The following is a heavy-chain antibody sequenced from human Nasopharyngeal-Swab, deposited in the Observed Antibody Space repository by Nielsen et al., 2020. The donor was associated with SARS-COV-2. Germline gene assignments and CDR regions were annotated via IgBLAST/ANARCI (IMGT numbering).Heavy chain of an antibody. J-gene: IGHJ4*02. CDR3: AHQGVTGTTGGFDY. CDR1: GYSFTSYW. Sequence: KASCKGSGYSFTSYWISWVRQMPGKGLEWMGRIDPSDSYTNYSPSFQGHVTISADKSISTAYLQWSSLKASDTAMYYCAHQGVTGTTGGFDYWGQGTLVTVSS. D-gene: IGHD1-7*01. V-gene: IGHV5-10-1*01. CDR2: IDPSDSYT.